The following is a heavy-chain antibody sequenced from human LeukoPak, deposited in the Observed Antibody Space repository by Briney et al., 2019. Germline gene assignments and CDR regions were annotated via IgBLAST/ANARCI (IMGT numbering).Heavy chain of an antibody. CDR2: VSCFNGDT. Sequence: ASVKVSCKASGYTFNHHGISWVRQAPGQGLEWMGWVSCFNGDTHYAQKFQGRVTMTRDTSTTTAYMELRSLRSDDTALYYCARGADFWSGYNDYWGQGTLVSISS. CDR1: GYTFNHHG. CDR3: ARGADFWSGYNDY. V-gene: IGHV1-18*04. J-gene: IGHJ4*02. D-gene: IGHD3-3*01.